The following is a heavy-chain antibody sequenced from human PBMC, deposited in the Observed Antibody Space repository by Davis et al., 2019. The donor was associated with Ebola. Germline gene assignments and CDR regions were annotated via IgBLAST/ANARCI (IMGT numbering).Heavy chain of an antibody. Sequence: ETLSLTCTVSGGSISSGGYYWSWIRQHPGKGLEWVSSISSDSDYIYYADSAKGRFTISRDNAKNSLYLQMNSLRAEDTAVYYCARDLVRVLLWFGVDYWGQGTLVTVSS. V-gene: IGHV3-21*01. CDR2: ISSDSDYI. D-gene: IGHD3-10*01. CDR3: ARDLVRVLLWFGVDY. J-gene: IGHJ4*02. CDR1: GGSISSGGYY.